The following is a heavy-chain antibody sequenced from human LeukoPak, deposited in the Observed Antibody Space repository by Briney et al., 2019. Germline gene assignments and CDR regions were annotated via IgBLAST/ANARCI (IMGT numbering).Heavy chain of an antibody. CDR3: AREWESNDAFDI. D-gene: IGHD1-26*01. CDR2: IYYSGST. CDR1: GGSISSYY. V-gene: IGHV4-59*01. Sequence: PSETLSLACTVSGGSISSYYWSWLRQPPGKGLEWIGYIYYSGSTNYNPSLKSRVTISVDTSKNQFSLKLSSVTAADTAVYYCAREWESNDAFDIWGQGTMVTVSS. J-gene: IGHJ3*02.